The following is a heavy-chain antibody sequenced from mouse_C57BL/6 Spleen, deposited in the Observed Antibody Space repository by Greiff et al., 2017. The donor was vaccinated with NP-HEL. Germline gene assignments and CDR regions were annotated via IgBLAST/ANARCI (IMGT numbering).Heavy chain of an antibody. CDR1: GYSITSGYD. V-gene: IGHV3-1*01. Sequence: EVKLVESGPGMVKPSQSLSLTCTVTGYSITSGYDWHWIRHFPGNKLEWMGYISYSGSTNYNPSLKSRISITHDTSKHHFFLKLNSVTTEDTATYYCATGEEYYAMDYWGQGTSVTVSS. CDR3: ATGEEYYAMDY. CDR2: ISYSGST. J-gene: IGHJ4*01.